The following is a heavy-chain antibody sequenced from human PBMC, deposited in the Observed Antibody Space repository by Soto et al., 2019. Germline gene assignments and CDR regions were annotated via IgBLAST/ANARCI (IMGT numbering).Heavy chain of an antibody. Sequence: EAQLLESGGGLVQPGGSLRLSCAASGFAFSNFAMSWVRQAPGKGLEWVSAIGSGSRGTHYAESVEDRFIISRDDSKNILNLQLNRLTAAETAVYYCAAPRVAVPHTRYFDPWGQGTPVTVPP. CDR3: AAPRVAVPHTRYFDP. J-gene: IGHJ5*02. D-gene: IGHD6-19*01. V-gene: IGHV3-23*01. CDR2: IGSGSRGT. CDR1: GFAFSNFA.